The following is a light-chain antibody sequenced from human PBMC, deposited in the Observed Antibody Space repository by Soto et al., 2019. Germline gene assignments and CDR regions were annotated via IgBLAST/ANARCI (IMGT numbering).Light chain of an antibody. CDR1: QTVVKY. CDR3: QQTYRSPYI. J-gene: IGKJ2*01. V-gene: IGKV1-39*01. Sequence: DIQLTQFPSSLSASVGDRVTITCRASQTVVKYVNWYQQQPGKAPTLIVYGASNLHVGVPSRFAGGGTGTNFTLAISGLQPGDFASYYCQQTYRSPYIFGQGTNVEMK. CDR2: GAS.